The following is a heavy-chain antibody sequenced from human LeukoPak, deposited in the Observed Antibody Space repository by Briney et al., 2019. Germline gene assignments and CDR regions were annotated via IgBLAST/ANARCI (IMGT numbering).Heavy chain of an antibody. CDR1: GFTFSSYG. CDR3: ARALRSDHMDV. Sequence: GGSLRLSCAASGFTFSSYGMHWVRQAPGKGLEWVANIKQDGSEKYYVDSVKGRFTISRDNAKNSVYLQMNSLRAEDTAVYYCARALRSDHMDVWGKGTTVTVSS. CDR2: IKQDGSEK. J-gene: IGHJ6*03. D-gene: IGHD6-19*01. V-gene: IGHV3-7*01.